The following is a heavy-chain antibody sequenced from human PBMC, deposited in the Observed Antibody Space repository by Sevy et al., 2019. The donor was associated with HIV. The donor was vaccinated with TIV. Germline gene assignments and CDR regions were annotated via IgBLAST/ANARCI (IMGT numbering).Heavy chain of an antibody. D-gene: IGHD3-10*01. CDR1: GGSISSSSYY. CDR2: IYYSGNT. J-gene: IGHJ4*02. V-gene: IGHV4-39*01. Sequence: SETLSLTCTVSGGSISSSSYYWGWIRQPPGKGLEWIGSIYYSGNTYYNPSLKSRVTISVDTSKNQFSLKLSSVTAADTAVYYCARQIPSRRGYYGSGSWGYFDYWGQGTLVTVSS. CDR3: ARQIPSRRGYYGSGSWGYFDY.